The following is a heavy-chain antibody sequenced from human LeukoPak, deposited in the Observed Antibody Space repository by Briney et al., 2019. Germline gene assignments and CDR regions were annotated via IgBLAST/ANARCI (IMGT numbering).Heavy chain of an antibody. CDR3: AKEGITMIVVAAYYFDY. J-gene: IGHJ4*02. V-gene: IGHV3-7*03. Sequence: GGSLRLSCAVSGLTFSSSWMDWVRQAPGKGLEWVASINPDGNKKYSADSVKGRFTISRDNAENSLYLQMNSLRAEDTVVYYCAKEGITMIVVAAYYFDYWGQGTLVTVSS. D-gene: IGHD3-22*01. CDR2: INPDGNKK. CDR1: GLTFSSSW.